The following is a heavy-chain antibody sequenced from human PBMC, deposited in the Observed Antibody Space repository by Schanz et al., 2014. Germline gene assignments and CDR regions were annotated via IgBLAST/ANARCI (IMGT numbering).Heavy chain of an antibody. CDR3: ARVHHYDPSGWGYFDY. CDR2: IGYLGDT. V-gene: IGHV3-13*01. D-gene: IGHD3-22*01. CDR1: GFTLSSYA. J-gene: IGHJ4*02. Sequence: VQLVESGGGVVQPGRSLRLSCAAYGFTLSSYAMHWVRQGTGKGLEWVSTIGYLGDTYYPDSVKGRFTVSRDSGQNSLYLQMNRLRAEDTAVYYCARVHHYDPSGWGYFDYWGQGALVTVSS.